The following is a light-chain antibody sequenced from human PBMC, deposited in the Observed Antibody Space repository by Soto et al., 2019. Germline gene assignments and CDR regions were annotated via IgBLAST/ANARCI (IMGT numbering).Light chain of an antibody. J-gene: IGLJ3*02. Sequence: QAVVTQPPSVSAAPGQTVTISCFGSSSNIGSNYVSWYQQLPGTAPKLLIYENNKRPSGIPDRFSGSKSGTSATLGITGLQTGDEADYYCGTWDNSLSGWVFGGGTKLTVL. CDR2: ENN. CDR3: GTWDNSLSGWV. CDR1: SSNIGSNY. V-gene: IGLV1-51*02.